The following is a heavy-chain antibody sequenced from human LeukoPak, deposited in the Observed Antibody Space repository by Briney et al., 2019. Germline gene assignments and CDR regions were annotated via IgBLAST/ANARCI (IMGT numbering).Heavy chain of an antibody. Sequence: PSQTLPVTCAISGDSVSSNTPAWNWIRQSPSRGLEWLGRTYYRSKWYNDYAVSVRSRITINPDTAKNQFSLQLNSVTPEDTAVYYCARQQRGAFDYWGQGTLVTVSS. D-gene: IGHD6-13*01. CDR3: ARQQRGAFDY. V-gene: IGHV6-1*01. CDR2: TYYRSKWYN. CDR1: GDSVSSNTPA. J-gene: IGHJ4*02.